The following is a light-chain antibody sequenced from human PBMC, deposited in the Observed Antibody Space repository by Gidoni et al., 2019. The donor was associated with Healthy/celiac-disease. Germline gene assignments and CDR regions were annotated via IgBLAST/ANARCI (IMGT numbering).Light chain of an antibody. CDR3: CSYAGSSTVV. CDR1: SRDVGSYNL. Sequence: QSALTQPASVSGSPGQSITISCTGTSRDVGSYNLFSWYQQHPGKAPKLMIYEVSKRPSGVSNRFSCSKSGNTASLTISGLQAEDEADYYCCSYAGSSTVVFGGGIKLTVL. CDR2: EVS. J-gene: IGLJ2*01. V-gene: IGLV2-23*02.